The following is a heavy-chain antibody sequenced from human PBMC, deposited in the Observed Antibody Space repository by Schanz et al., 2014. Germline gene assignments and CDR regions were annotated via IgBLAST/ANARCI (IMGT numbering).Heavy chain of an antibody. Sequence: VQLVDSGGGLVQPGGSLRLSCAASGFTFSSYSMNWVRQAPGKGLEWVSYISSSSSTRYYADSVKGRFTISRDNSKNTLFLQMNTLRAEDTAVYYCARKMKLGVYGGKGHDSLDIWGQGTMVTVSS. CDR2: ISSSSSTR. J-gene: IGHJ3*02. CDR1: GFTFSSYS. D-gene: IGHD4-17*01. CDR3: ARKMKLGVYGGKGHDSLDI. V-gene: IGHV3-48*01.